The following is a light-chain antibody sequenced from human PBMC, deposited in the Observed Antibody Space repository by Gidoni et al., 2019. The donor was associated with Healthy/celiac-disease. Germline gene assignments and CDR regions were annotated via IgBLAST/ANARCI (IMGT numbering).Light chain of an antibody. CDR3: QQYGSSAWT. CDR2: GAS. J-gene: IGKJ1*01. CDR1: QSVSSSY. Sequence: EIVLTQSPDTLSLSPGERATLSCRASQSVSSSYLAWYQQKPGQAPRLLIYGASSRATGIPDRFSGSGSGTDFTLTISRLGPEDFAVYYCQQYGSSAWTFGQGTKVEIK. V-gene: IGKV3-20*01.